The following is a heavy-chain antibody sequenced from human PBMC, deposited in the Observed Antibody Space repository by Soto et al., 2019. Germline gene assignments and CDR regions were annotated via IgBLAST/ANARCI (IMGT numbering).Heavy chain of an antibody. V-gene: IGHV3-13*01. CDR1: GFTFSSYD. CDR2: IGTAGDT. D-gene: IGHD4-4*01. CDR3: ARAPTVTPYYDYGMDV. J-gene: IGHJ6*02. Sequence: EVQLVESGGGLVQPGGSLRLSCAASGFTFSSYDMHWVRQATGKGLEWVSAIGTAGDTYYPGSVKGRFTISRENAKNSLYLQMNSLRAGDTAVYYCARAPTVTPYYDYGMDVWGQGTTVTVSS.